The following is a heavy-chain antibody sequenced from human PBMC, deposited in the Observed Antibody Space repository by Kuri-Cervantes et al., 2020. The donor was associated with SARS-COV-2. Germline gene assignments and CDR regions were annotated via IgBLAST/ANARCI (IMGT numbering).Heavy chain of an antibody. V-gene: IGHV1-46*01. CDR3: ARDDGEQQLAHYYYGMNV. CDR1: GYTLTELS. CDR2: INPSGGST. D-gene: IGHD6-13*01. J-gene: IGHJ6*02. Sequence: ASVKVSCKVSGYTLTELSMHWVRQAPGQGLEWMGIINPSGGSTSYAQKFQGRVTMTRDTSTSTVYMELSSLRSEDTAVYYCARDDGEQQLAHYYYGMNVWGQGTTVTVSS.